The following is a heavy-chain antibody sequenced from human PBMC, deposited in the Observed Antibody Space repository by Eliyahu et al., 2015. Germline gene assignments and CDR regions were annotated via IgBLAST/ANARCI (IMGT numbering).Heavy chain of an antibody. CDR1: GFTFXXYA. D-gene: IGHD6-6*01. CDR2: IGDGGGST. V-gene: IGHV3-23*01. J-gene: IGHJ4*02. CDR3: AKDLDSSSSGLRFDY. Sequence: EVQLLESGGGLVQPGGSLRLSCAASGFTFXXYAMSWVRQAPGKGLEWVSAIGDGGGSTYSADSMKGRFTISRDNSKNTLYLQMNSLGVEDTAVYYCAKDLDSSSSGLRFDYWGQGTLVTVSS.